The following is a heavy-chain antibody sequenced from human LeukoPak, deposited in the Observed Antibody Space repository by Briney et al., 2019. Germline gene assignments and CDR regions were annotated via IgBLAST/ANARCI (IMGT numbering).Heavy chain of an antibody. J-gene: IGHJ5*02. V-gene: IGHV3-23*01. D-gene: IGHD1-26*01. CDR2: ISGSGGST. Sequence: PGGSLRLSCAASGFTFSSYAMSWVRQAPGKGLEWVSTISGSGGSTYYADSVKGRFTISRDNSKNTLYLQMNSLRAEDTAVYYCAKDYGWSYSACGSWGQGTLVAVSS. CDR1: GFTFSSYA. CDR3: AKDYGWSYSACGS.